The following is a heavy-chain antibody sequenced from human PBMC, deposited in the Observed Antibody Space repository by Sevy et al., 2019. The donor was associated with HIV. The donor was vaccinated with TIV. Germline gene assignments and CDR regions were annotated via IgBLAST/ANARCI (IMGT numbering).Heavy chain of an antibody. D-gene: IGHD2-2*01. Sequence: GGYLRLSCAASGFTFSMYSMNWVRQAPGKGLERVSYISSRSTTIYYADSVKGRFTISRDNAKNSLYLQMDSLRAEDTAVYYCARDLISYSCSTTRCSYFDYWGQGTLVTVSS. CDR2: ISSRSTTI. J-gene: IGHJ4*02. CDR3: ARDLISYSCSTTRCSYFDY. V-gene: IGHV3-48*01. CDR1: GFTFSMYS.